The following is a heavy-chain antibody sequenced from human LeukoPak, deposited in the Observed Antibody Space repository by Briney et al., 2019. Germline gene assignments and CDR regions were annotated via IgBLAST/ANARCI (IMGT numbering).Heavy chain of an antibody. D-gene: IGHD6-6*01. Sequence: PSETLSLTCTVSGGSISSSSYYWGWIRQPPGEGLEWIGSIYYSGSTYYNPSLKSRVTIFVDTSKNQFSLKLSSVTAADTAVYYCARRVSSSSWNYWGQGTLVTVSS. CDR3: ARRVSSSSWNY. J-gene: IGHJ4*02. CDR2: IYYSGST. CDR1: GGSISSSSYY. V-gene: IGHV4-39*01.